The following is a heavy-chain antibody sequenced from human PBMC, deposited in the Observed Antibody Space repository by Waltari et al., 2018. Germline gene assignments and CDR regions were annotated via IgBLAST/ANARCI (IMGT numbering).Heavy chain of an antibody. D-gene: IGHD6-13*01. J-gene: IGHJ4*02. Sequence: EVQLVESGGGLVKPGGSLRLSCAASGFTFSSYSMNWVRQAPGKGLEWVSSISSSSSYIYYADSVKGLFTISRDNAKNSLYLQMNSLRAEDTAVYYCARDLVQQLGQRFDYWGQGTLVTVSS. CDR3: ARDLVQQLGQRFDY. CDR2: ISSSSSYI. CDR1: GFTFSSYS. V-gene: IGHV3-21*01.